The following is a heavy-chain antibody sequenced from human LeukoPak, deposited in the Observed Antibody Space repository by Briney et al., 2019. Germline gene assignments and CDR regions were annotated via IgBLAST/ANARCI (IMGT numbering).Heavy chain of an antibody. V-gene: IGHV4-34*01. J-gene: IGHJ4*02. CDR2: INHSGST. D-gene: IGHD6-13*01. Sequence: PSETLSLTCAVYGGSFSGYYWSWIRQPPGKGLEWIGEINHSGSTNYNPSLKSRVTISVDTSKNQFSLKLSSVTAADTAVYYCARSPRNSSSWHQTSYYFDYWGQGTLVTVSS. CDR3: ARSPRNSSSWHQTSYYFDY. CDR1: GGSFSGYY.